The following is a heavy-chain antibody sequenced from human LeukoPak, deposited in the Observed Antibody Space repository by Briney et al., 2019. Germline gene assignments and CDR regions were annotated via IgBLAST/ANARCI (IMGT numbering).Heavy chain of an antibody. D-gene: IGHD3-22*01. CDR1: GFTFSSYG. Sequence: GGSLRLSCAASGFTFSSYGMSWVRQAPGKGLEWVAVVSSDGSIDYYADSVRGRFTVSRDNSKNTLYLQMNSLRAEDTAVYYCAKASAMIVVVSKHFDYWGQGTLVTVSS. CDR2: VSSDGSID. J-gene: IGHJ4*02. V-gene: IGHV3-30*18. CDR3: AKASAMIVVVSKHFDY.